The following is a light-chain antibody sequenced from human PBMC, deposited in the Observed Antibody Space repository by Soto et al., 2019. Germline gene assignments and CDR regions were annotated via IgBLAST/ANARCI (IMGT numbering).Light chain of an antibody. V-gene: IGLV2-8*01. CDR1: SSDVGGYNY. CDR3: SAYAGSIFV. Sequence: QSVLTQPASVSGSPGQSITISCTGSSSDVGGYNYVSWYQQHPGKAPKLIIFDVDKRPSGVPDRSSGSKSVNTASLTVSGLQAEDEADYYCSAYAGSIFVFGTGTKV. CDR2: DVD. J-gene: IGLJ1*01.